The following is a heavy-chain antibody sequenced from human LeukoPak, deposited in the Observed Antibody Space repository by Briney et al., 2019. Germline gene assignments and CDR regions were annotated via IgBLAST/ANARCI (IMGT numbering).Heavy chain of an antibody. J-gene: IGHJ5*02. V-gene: IGHV3-74*01. CDR3: ARGADTGYSSDS. CDR1: GFTFSNYW. D-gene: IGHD6-19*01. Sequence: GGSLRLSCAASGFTFSNYWMHWVRQAPGKGLVWVSRINSDARSTSYADSVKGRFTTSRDNAKNMLYLQMNSLRAEDTAVYYCARGADTGYSSDSWGQGTLVTVSS. CDR2: INSDARST.